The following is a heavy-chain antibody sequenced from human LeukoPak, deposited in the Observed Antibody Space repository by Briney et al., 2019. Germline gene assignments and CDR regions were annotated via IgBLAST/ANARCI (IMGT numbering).Heavy chain of an antibody. Sequence: GGSLSLSCAASGFTFSRYAMSWVRQGPGKGLEWVSAISVSGNTYLPDSVKGRFTISRDSSKNTLYLQMNNLRAGDAAVYYCAKAPVTTCIGAYFYPFDYWSQGTLVTVSS. CDR1: GFTFSRYA. CDR3: AKAPVTTCIGAYFYPFDY. CDR2: ISVSGNT. V-gene: IGHV3-23*01. J-gene: IGHJ4*02. D-gene: IGHD2-15*01.